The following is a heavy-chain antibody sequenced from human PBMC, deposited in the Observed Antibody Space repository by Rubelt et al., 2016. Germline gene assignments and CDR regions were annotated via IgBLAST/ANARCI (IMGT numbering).Heavy chain of an antibody. CDR2: INAGNGNT. D-gene: IGHD2-15*01. V-gene: IGHV1-3*01. CDR3: ARKTDKGYCSGGSCQNDAFDI. Sequence: MHWVRQAPGQRLEWMGWINAGNGNTKYSQKFQGRVTITRDTSASTAYMELSSLRSEDTAVYYCARKTDKGYCSGGSCQNDAFDIWGQGTMVTVSS. J-gene: IGHJ3*02.